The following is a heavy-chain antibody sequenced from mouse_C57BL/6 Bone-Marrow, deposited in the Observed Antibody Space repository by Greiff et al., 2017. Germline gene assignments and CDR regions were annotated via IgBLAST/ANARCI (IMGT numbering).Heavy chain of an antibody. D-gene: IGHD2-4*01. CDR1: GYPFTDYY. J-gene: IGHJ4*01. CDR2: INPYNGGT. CDR3: AREADYPYAMDY. V-gene: IGHV1-19*01. Sequence: VQLQQSGPVLVKPGASVKMSCKASGYPFTDYYMNWVKQSHGKSLEWIGVINPYNGGTSYNQKFKGKATLTVDKSSSTAYMELNSLTSEDSAVYYCAREADYPYAMDYWGQGTSVTVSS.